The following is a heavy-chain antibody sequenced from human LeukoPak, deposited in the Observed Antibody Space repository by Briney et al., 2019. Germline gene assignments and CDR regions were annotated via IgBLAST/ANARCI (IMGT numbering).Heavy chain of an antibody. CDR3: AHDSPGNYGRDY. Sequence: DSGPTLVKPTQTLTVTCTFSGISLTTSAVGVGWIRQPLGKSLEWLALIYGNDHKRYSASLKTRLTVTNATSKNQVVLTMTNMDPVDTATYYCAHDSPGNYGRDYWGQGILVTVSS. CDR2: IYGNDHK. J-gene: IGHJ4*02. V-gene: IGHV2-5*01. CDR1: GISLTTSAVG. D-gene: IGHD3-10*01.